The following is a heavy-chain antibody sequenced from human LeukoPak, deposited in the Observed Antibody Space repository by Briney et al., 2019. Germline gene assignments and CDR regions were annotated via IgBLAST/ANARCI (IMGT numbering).Heavy chain of an antibody. D-gene: IGHD6-13*01. CDR2: INPNSGGT. CDR3: ARSLYSSSWYYYYYYMDV. V-gene: IGHV1-2*02. J-gene: IGHJ6*03. Sequence: GASVKVSCKASGYTFTGYYMHWVRQAPGQGLEWMGWINPNSGGTNYAQKFQGRVTMTRNTSISTAYMELSSLRSEDTAVYYCARSLYSSSWYYYYYYMDVWGKGTTVTISS. CDR1: GYTFTGYY.